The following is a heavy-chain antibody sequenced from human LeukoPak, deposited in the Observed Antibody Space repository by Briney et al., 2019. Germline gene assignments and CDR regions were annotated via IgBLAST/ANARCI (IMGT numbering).Heavy chain of an antibody. V-gene: IGHV3-15*01. CDR3: TTDQLDYDILTGYDY. CDR1: GFTFSNAW. D-gene: IGHD3-9*01. CDR2: IKSKTDGGTT. Sequence: GGSLRLSCAASGFTFSNAWMSWVRQAPGKGLEWVGRIKSKTDGGTTDYAAPVKGRFTISRDDSKNTLYLQMNSLKTEDTAVYYCTTDQLDYDILTGYDYWGQGTLVTVSS. J-gene: IGHJ4*02.